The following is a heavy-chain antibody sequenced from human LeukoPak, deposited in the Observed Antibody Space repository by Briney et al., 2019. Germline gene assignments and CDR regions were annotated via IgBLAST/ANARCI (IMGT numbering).Heavy chain of an antibody. D-gene: IGHD5-12*01. J-gene: IGHJ5*02. CDR1: GVSITTYY. CDR3: ARWTNMVASLRFDP. CDR2: IYYSGIT. Sequence: PSETLSLNCTISGVSITTYYWSWVRQPPGNGLEWIGYIYYSGITKYNPSVKSRATISVNTTNNQFSLKVSSVTAADTAVYHCARWTNMVASLRFDPWGQGTLVTVSS. V-gene: IGHV4-59*01.